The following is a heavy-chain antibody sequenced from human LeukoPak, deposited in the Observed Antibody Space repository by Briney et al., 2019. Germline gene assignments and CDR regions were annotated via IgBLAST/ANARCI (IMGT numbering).Heavy chain of an antibody. D-gene: IGHD3-16*01. J-gene: IGHJ6*02. V-gene: IGHV3-66*01. CDR3: ARELGYYYGMDV. CDR2: IYSGGST. Sequence: GGSLRLSCAASGFTVSSNYMSWVRQAPGKGLEWVSVIYSGGSTYYADSVKGRLTISRDNSKNTLYLQMNSLRAEDTAVYYCARELGYYYGMDVWGQGTTVTVSS. CDR1: GFTVSSNY.